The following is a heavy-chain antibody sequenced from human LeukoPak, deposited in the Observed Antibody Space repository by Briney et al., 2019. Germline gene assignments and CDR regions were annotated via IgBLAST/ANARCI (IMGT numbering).Heavy chain of an antibody. Sequence: KSSETLSLTCTVSGGSISSGGYYWSWIRQHPGKGLEWIGYIYYSGSTYYNPSLKSRVTISVDTSKNQFSLKLSSVTAADTAVYYCASAEGSPDAVDIWGQGTMVTVSS. CDR3: ASAEGSPDAVDI. V-gene: IGHV4-31*03. CDR2: IYYSGST. CDR1: GGSISSGGYY. J-gene: IGHJ3*02.